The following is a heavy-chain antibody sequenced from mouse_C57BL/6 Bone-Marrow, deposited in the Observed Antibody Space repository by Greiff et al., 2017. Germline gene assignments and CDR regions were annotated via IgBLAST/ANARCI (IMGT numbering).Heavy chain of an antibody. CDR3: ARDYWDFDV. Sequence: VHLVESGPGLVQPSQSLSITCTVSGFSLTSSGVHWVRQSPGKGLEWLGVIWSGGSTDYNAAFISRLSISKDNSKRQVFFKMNSLQADDTAIYYCARDYWDFDVWGTGTTVTVSS. V-gene: IGHV2-2*01. CDR1: GFSLTSSG. J-gene: IGHJ1*03. CDR2: IWSGGST.